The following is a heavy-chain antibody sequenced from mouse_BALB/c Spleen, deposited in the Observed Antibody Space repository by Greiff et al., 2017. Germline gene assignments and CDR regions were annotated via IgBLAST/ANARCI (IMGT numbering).Heavy chain of an antibody. CDR3: AREEVYAMDY. V-gene: IGHV5-9-4*01. CDR2: ISSGGSYT. J-gene: IGHJ4*01. Sequence: EVKVEESGGGLVKPGGSLKLSCAASGFTFSSYAMSWVRQSPEKRLEWVAEISSGGSYTYYPDTVTGRFTISRDNAKNTLYLEMSSLRSEDTAMYYCAREEVYAMDYWGQGTSVTVSS. CDR1: GFTFSSYA.